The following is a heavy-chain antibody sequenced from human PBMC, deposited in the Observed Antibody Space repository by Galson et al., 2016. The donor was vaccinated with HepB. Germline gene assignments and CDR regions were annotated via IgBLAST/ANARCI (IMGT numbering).Heavy chain of an antibody. CDR1: GFIFSDYA. J-gene: IGHJ4*02. CDR2: ISGSGGAT. Sequence: SLRLSCAASGFIFSDYAMTWVRQAPGKGLQWVSTISGSGGATYYADSVKGRFTISRDNSKNTLYLQINSLRAEDTAVYYCAKDGPLYYDLLTGYYNPFYFDYWGQGTLVTVSS. CDR3: AKDGPLYYDLLTGYYNPFYFDY. D-gene: IGHD3-9*01. V-gene: IGHV3-23*01.